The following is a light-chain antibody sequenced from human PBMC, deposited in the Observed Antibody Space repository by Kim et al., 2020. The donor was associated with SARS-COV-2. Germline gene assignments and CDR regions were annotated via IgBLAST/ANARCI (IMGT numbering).Light chain of an antibody. J-gene: IGKJ2*01. CDR1: QSITRY. CDR2: DVS. CDR3: QQRGDWLMYT. Sequence: EIVLTQSPATLSLSPRERATLSCRASQSITRYLTWYQQKPGQAPRLLIYDVSNKATGVPARFSASGSGTDFTLTISSVQPEDFAVYYCQQRGDWLMYTFGQGTKLEI. V-gene: IGKV3-11*01.